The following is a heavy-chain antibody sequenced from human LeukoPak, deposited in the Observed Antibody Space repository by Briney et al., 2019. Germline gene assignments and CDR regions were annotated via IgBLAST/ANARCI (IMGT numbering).Heavy chain of an antibody. CDR1: GFTFSSYA. J-gene: IGHJ4*02. Sequence: GGSLRPSCAASGFTFSSYAMHWVRQAPGKGLEWVAVIWSDTTNKYYADSVKGRFTISRDNSKNTLYLQMSSLRAEDTAVYYCARDPWGSGSDYWGQGTLVTVSS. V-gene: IGHV3-33*01. CDR3: ARDPWGSGSDY. CDR2: IWSDTTNK. D-gene: IGHD3-16*01.